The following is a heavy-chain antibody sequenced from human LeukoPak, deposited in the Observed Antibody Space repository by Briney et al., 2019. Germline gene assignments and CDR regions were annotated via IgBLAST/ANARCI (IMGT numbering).Heavy chain of an antibody. Sequence: PGGSLRLSCAAPGFTLSSYSMNSVRRAPGKVLELVSSISSSSSYIYYADSVKGRFTISRDNAKNSLYLQMNSLRAEDTAVYYCARDQYCSSTSCMGGYWGQGTLVTVSS. D-gene: IGHD2-2*01. CDR1: GFTLSSYS. V-gene: IGHV3-21*01. J-gene: IGHJ4*02. CDR2: ISSSSSYI. CDR3: ARDQYCSSTSCMGGY.